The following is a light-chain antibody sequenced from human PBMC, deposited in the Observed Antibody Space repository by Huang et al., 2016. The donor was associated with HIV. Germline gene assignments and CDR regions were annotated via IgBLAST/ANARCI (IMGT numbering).Light chain of an antibody. Sequence: EIVMTQSPATLSVSPGERVTLSCRASESVSSNLAWYQQKPGQSPSLLMYGASRRATGVPVRFSCSGSGTEFTLTISSLQSEDFGVYYCQQYHNWPPITFGQGTRLEI. J-gene: IGKJ5*01. V-gene: IGKV3-15*01. CDR3: QQYHNWPPIT. CDR1: ESVSSN. CDR2: GAS.